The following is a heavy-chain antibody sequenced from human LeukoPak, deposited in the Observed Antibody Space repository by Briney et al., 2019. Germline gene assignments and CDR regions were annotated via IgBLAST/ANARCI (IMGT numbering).Heavy chain of an antibody. CDR1: GYSFTSHW. CDR2: IYPGDSDT. V-gene: IGHV5-51*01. CDR3: ARQKRCGRTDAFDI. Sequence: GESLKISCKGTGYSFTSHWIGWVRQMPGKGLEWMGIIYPGDSDTRYSPSFQGQVTISADKSIITAYLQWSSLKASDTAMYYCARQKRCGRTDAFDIWGQGTMVTVSA. D-gene: IGHD1-26*01. J-gene: IGHJ3*02.